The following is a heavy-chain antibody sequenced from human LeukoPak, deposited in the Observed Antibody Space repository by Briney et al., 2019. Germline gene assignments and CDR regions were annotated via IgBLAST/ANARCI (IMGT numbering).Heavy chain of an antibody. Sequence: GGSLRLSCAASGFTFSSYAMSWVRQAPGKGLEWVSGISGGGGSTHYADSVKGRFTISRDNSRNTLYLQMNSLRAEDTAVYYCAKDGGFWSGYYNYWGQGTLVTVSS. CDR1: GFTFSSYA. D-gene: IGHD3-3*01. V-gene: IGHV3-23*01. CDR3: AKDGGFWSGYYNY. CDR2: ISGGGGST. J-gene: IGHJ4*02.